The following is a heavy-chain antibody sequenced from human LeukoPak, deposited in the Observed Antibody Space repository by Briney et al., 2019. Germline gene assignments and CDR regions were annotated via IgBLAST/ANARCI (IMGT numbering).Heavy chain of an antibody. CDR1: GGSISSYY. V-gene: IGHV4-59*01. J-gene: IGHJ3*02. Sequence: SETLSLTCTVSGGSISSYYWSWIRQPPGRGLEWIGYIYYSGSTNYNPSLKSRVTISVDTPKNQFSLKLSSVTAADTAVYYCARYDSSSREAFDIWGQGTMVTVSS. CDR2: IYYSGST. CDR3: ARYDSSSREAFDI. D-gene: IGHD6-6*01.